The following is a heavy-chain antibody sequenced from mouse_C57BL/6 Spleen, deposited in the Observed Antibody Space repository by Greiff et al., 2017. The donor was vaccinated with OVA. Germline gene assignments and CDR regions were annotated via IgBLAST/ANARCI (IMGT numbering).Heavy chain of an antibody. V-gene: IGHV1-18*01. CDR2: INPNNGGT. D-gene: IGHD2-3*01. CDR1: GYTFTDYN. J-gene: IGHJ4*01. CDR3: ARVADDGYYPHYAMDY. Sequence: EVKLMESGPELVKPGASVKIPCKASGYTFTDYNMDWVKQSHGKSLEWIGDINPNNGGTIYNQKFKGKATLTVDKSSSTAYMELRSLTSEDTAVYYCARVADDGYYPHYAMDYWGQGTSVTVSS.